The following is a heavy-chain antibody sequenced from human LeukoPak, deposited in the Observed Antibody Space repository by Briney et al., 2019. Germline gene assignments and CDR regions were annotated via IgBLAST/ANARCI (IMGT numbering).Heavy chain of an antibody. Sequence: GRSLRLSCAASGFTFSSYGMHWVRQAPSKGLQWVALISHDGSNKYYADSVRGRFTISRDNSKNTLYLQMNSLRAEDTAVYYCAKDRSPGIVVVPAASFDYWGQGTLVTVSS. CDR2: ISHDGSNK. CDR1: GFTFSSYG. D-gene: IGHD2-2*01. V-gene: IGHV3-30*18. CDR3: AKDRSPGIVVVPAASFDY. J-gene: IGHJ4*02.